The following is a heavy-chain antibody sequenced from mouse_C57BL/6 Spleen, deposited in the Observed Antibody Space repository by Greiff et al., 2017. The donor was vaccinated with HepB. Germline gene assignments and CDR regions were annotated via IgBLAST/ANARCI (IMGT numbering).Heavy chain of an antibody. V-gene: IGHV1-26*01. J-gene: IGHJ4*01. Sequence: VQLQQSGPELVKPGASVKISCKASGYTFTDYYMNWVKQSHGKSLEWIGDINPNNGGTSYNQKFKGKATLTVDKSSSTAYMELRSLTSEDSAVYYCARSRGLRYAMDYWGQGTSVTVSS. CDR2: INPNNGGT. CDR1: GYTFTDYY. D-gene: IGHD2-4*01. CDR3: ARSRGLRYAMDY.